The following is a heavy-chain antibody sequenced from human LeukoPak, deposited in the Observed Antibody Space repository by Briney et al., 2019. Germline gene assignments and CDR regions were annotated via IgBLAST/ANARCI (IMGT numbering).Heavy chain of an antibody. CDR3: ARGGIVVVPAARASAQRYYFDY. V-gene: IGHV3-74*01. J-gene: IGHJ4*02. CDR1: GFTFSSYW. CDR2: INSDGSST. Sequence: GGSLRLSCAASGFTFSSYWMHWVRQAPGKGLVWVSRINSDGSSTSYADSVKGRFTISRDNAKNTLYLQMNSLRAEDTAVYYCARGGIVVVPAARASAQRYYFDYWGQGTLVTVSS. D-gene: IGHD2-2*01.